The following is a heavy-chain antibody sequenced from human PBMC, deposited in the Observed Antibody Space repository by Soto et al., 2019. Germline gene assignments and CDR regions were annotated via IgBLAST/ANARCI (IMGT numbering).Heavy chain of an antibody. CDR3: ARDMGCSSNSCYSDY. CDR2: IYTSGST. J-gene: IGHJ4*02. CDR1: GGSISRYY. V-gene: IGHV4-4*07. Sequence: PSETLSLTCTVSGGSISRYYWSWIRQPAGKGLESIGRIYTSGSTNYNPSLKSRVTMSVDTSKNQLSLKLSSVTAADTAVYYCARDMGCSSNSCYSDYWGQGTLVTVSS. D-gene: IGHD2-2*01.